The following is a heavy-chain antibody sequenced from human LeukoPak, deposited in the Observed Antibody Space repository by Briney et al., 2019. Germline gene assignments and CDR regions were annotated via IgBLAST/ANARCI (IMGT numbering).Heavy chain of an antibody. CDR1: VYTFSSYS. J-gene: IGHJ4*02. CDR3: GREWSGLYDY. V-gene: IGHV3-21*01. D-gene: IGHD6-19*01. CDR2: ISSSSSYI. Sequence: GGSLRLSCAPSVYTFSSYSMNWLRQAPGKGLEWVSSISSSSSYIYYADSVKGRFTISRDNAKNSLYLQMNSLRAEDTAVYYCGREWSGLYDYWGQGTLVTVSS.